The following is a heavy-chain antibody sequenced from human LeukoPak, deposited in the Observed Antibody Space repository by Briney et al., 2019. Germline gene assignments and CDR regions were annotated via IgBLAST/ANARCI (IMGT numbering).Heavy chain of an antibody. CDR2: INTDGSFT. Sequence: GGSLRLSCAASGFTFSHYWMYWVRQGPGAGLVWVSGINTDGSFTNYADSVEGRFTISRDNAKNTVYLQMNSLRAEDTAVYYCARAADYRIDQWGQGTLVTASS. CDR3: ARAADYRIDQ. D-gene: IGHD3-16*01. V-gene: IGHV3-74*01. J-gene: IGHJ4*02. CDR1: GFTFSHYW.